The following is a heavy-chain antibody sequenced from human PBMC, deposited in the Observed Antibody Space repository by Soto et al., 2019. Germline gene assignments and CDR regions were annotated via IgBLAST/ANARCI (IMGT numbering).Heavy chain of an antibody. J-gene: IGHJ6*02. D-gene: IGHD2-15*01. CDR3: APLSVSLSGPYGIHV. CDR1: GYPVSSSDYY. CDR2: MLYSGLT. Sequence: SETLSLTCSVSGYPVSSSDYYWAWIRQPPGKGLEWIGSMLYSGLTYYNPSLKSRVTLSVDTSKNQFSVRLNSVTASDTAVYYCAPLSVSLSGPYGIHVWGQGTTVTVSS. V-gene: IGHV4-39*01.